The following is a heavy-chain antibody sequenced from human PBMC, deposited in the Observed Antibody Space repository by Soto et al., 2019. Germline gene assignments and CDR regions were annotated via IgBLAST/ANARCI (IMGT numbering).Heavy chain of an antibody. J-gene: IGHJ5*02. CDR2: IGRSSSTI. CDR3: ARASPGASVFDP. Sequence: EVQLVESGGGLVQPGGSLRLSCVASGFTFSTYSMNWVRQAPGKGLEWISFIGRSSSTIYYADSVKSRVNISRDNAKTARYLQMNSRSAAYTAVYYFARASPGASVFDPCGEGNLVTGSS. D-gene: IGHD1-26*01. CDR1: GFTFSTYS. V-gene: IGHV3-48*01.